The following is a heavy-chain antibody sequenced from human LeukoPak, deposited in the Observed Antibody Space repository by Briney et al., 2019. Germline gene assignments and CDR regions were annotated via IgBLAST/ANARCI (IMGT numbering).Heavy chain of an antibody. D-gene: IGHD3-10*01. J-gene: IGHJ6*02. CDR1: GYSFNSHH. CDR2: NFFHDGTT. V-gene: IGHV1-46*02. CDR3: ARDSGNYHYDMDV. Sequence: ASVKVSCKTSGYSFNSHHVHWVRQAPGQGLEWMGINFFHDGTTSNTQKFPGRPTMIRDTSTSTVYMELSSLRSEDTAVYYCARDSGNYHYDMDVWGQGTTVIVSS.